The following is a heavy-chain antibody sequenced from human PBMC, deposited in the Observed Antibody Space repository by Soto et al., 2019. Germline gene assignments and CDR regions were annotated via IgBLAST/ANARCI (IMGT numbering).Heavy chain of an antibody. CDR1: GFTFSSYS. V-gene: IGHV3-21*01. CDR3: AREEYNPTGPHWSAP. CDR2: ISSSSSYI. Sequence: GGSLRLSCAASGFTFSSYSMNWVRQAPGKGLEWVSSISSSSSYIYYADSVKGRFTISRDNAKNSLYLQMNSLRAEDTAVYYCAREEYNPTGPHWSAPWGQGTRVPVSS. J-gene: IGHJ5*02. D-gene: IGHD1-1*01.